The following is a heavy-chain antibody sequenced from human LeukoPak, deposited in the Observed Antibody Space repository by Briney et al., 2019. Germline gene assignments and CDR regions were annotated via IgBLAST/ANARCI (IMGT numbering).Heavy chain of an antibody. CDR2: IWYDGSDK. J-gene: IGHJ4*02. CDR3: AKIPEIYSSGWYYVDH. CDR1: GFTFSSFG. D-gene: IGHD6-19*01. V-gene: IGHV3-33*06. Sequence: GGSLRLSCAASGFTFSSFGMHWVRQAPGKGLEWVAVIWYDGSDKYYADSVKGRFTISRDNSKNTLYLQMNSLRAEDTAVYYCAKIPEIYSSGWYYVDHWGQGTLVTVSS.